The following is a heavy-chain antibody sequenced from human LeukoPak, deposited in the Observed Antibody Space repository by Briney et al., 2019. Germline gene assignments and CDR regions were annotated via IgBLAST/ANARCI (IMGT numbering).Heavy chain of an antibody. CDR1: GASICRYY. Sequence: SETLSLTCTVSGASICRYYWRWIRQPPGKGLEWIGHIYYSGSTTYTPSLKSRVTISVDTSKNQFSLKLSSVTAADTAVYYCARHFGGSDGYTGYWYFDLWGRGTLVTVSS. CDR2: IYYSGST. V-gene: IGHV4-59*08. D-gene: IGHD5-24*01. CDR3: ARHFGGSDGYTGYWYFDL. J-gene: IGHJ2*01.